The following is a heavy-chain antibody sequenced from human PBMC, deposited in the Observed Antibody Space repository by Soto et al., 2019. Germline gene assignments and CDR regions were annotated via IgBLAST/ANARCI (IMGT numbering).Heavy chain of an antibody. CDR3: AHKGGRGAGMDV. V-gene: IGHV2-5*02. CDR2: IYWDDDK. CDR1: GFSVSTGGVG. Sequence: QITLKESGPTLVKPTQTLTLTCTFSGFSVSTGGVGVAWIRQPPGKALEWLALIYWDDDKRYSPFLQSRVTITNDTSKNQVVLTMTNMEHVDTATYYCAHKGGRGAGMDVWGQGTTVTVSS. J-gene: IGHJ6*02. D-gene: IGHD2-15*01.